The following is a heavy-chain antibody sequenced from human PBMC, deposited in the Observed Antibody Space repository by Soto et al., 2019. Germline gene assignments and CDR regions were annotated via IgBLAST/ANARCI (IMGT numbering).Heavy chain of an antibody. CDR1: GGSISSYY. CDR3: ARGPFRILTGYYSDNWFDP. Sequence: SETLSLTCTVSGGSISSYYWSWIRQPPGKGLEWIGYIYYSGSTTYNPSLKSRVTISVDTSKNQFSLKLSSVTAADTAVYYCARGPFRILTGYYSDNWFDPWGQGTLVTVS. CDR2: IYYSGST. J-gene: IGHJ5*02. V-gene: IGHV4-59*01. D-gene: IGHD3-9*01.